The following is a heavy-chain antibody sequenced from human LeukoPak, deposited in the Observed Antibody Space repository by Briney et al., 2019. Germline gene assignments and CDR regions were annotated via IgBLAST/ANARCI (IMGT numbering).Heavy chain of an antibody. Sequence: SQTLSLTCTVSGGSISSGDYYWSWIRQPPGKGLEWIGYIYYSGSTYYNPSLKSRVTISVDTSKNQFSLKLSAVTAADTAVYYCARVRYYYYYMDVWGKGTTVTVSS. CDR3: ARVRYYYYYMDV. D-gene: IGHD4/OR15-4a*01. V-gene: IGHV4-30-4*08. CDR1: GGSISSGDYY. J-gene: IGHJ6*03. CDR2: IYYSGST.